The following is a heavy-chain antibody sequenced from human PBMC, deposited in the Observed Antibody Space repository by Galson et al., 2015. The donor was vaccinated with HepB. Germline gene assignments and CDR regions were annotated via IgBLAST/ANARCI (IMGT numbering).Heavy chain of an antibody. V-gene: IGHV3-23*01. J-gene: IGHJ4*02. Sequence: SLRLSCAASGFTFSSYAMSWVRQAPGKGLEWVSAISGSGGSTYYADSVKGRFTISRDNSKNTLYLQMNSLRAEDTAVYYCAKSKSPEYYDILTGPFDYWGQGTLVTVSS. CDR2: ISGSGGST. CDR3: AKSKSPEYYDILTGPFDY. CDR1: GFTFSSYA. D-gene: IGHD3-9*01.